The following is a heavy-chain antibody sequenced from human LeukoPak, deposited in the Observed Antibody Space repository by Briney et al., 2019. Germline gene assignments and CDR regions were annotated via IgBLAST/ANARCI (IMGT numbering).Heavy chain of an antibody. CDR2: ISGSGGTT. J-gene: IGHJ4*02. CDR3: AKAYSSGGSPFDY. D-gene: IGHD6-19*01. V-gene: IGHV3-23*01. CDR1: GFTFSSYA. Sequence: GGSLRLSCAASGFTFSSYAMSWVRQAPGKGLEWVSAISGSGGTTHYADSVKGRFTISRDNSKNTLYLQMNSLRAEDTAVYYCAKAYSSGGSPFDYWGQGNLGTVSS.